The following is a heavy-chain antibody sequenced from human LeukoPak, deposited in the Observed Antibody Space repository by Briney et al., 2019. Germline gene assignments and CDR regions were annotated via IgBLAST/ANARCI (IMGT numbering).Heavy chain of an antibody. V-gene: IGHV4-38-2*02. J-gene: IGHJ4*02. D-gene: IGHD3-16*01. CDR3: SRDEEVVRVGLFAY. CDR2: ISHSGHS. CDR1: GLSLNTHKS. Sequence: PSETLSLTCSVSGLSLNTHKSWGWIRQPPGKGLEWIGSISHSGHSYYNPSLKGRVAISTDTSKNKFSLNLSSVTAADTAVYYCSRDEEVVRVGLFAYWGQGILVTVSS.